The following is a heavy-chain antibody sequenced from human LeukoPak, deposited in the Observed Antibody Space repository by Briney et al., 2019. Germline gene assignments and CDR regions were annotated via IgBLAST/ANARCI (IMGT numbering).Heavy chain of an antibody. CDR3: ARLAGAEYFDY. D-gene: IGHD3-10*01. CDR1: GYSFTSYW. V-gene: IGHV5-51*01. CDR2: IYPGDSDT. J-gene: IGHJ4*02. Sequence: GESLKISCKGSGYSFTSYWIGWVRQMPGKGLEWMGIIYPGDSDTRYSPSFQGQVTISADKSIHTAYLHMSSLKASDTAMYYCARLAGAEYFDYWGQGTLVTVSS.